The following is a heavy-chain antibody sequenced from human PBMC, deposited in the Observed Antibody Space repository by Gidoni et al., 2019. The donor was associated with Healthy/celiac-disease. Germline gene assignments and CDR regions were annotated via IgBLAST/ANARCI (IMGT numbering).Heavy chain of an antibody. Sequence: QVQLLQSGAAVKKPGSAVTVSCKASGGTFSSYAISWVRQAPGQGLEWMGGINPICGTANYAQKFQGRVTITADESTSTAYMELSSLRSEDTAVYYCARAYQLLRPGSAFDIWGQGTMVTVSS. CDR3: ARAYQLLRPGSAFDI. CDR1: GGTFSSYA. CDR2: INPICGTA. J-gene: IGHJ3*02. V-gene: IGHV1-69*01. D-gene: IGHD2-2*01.